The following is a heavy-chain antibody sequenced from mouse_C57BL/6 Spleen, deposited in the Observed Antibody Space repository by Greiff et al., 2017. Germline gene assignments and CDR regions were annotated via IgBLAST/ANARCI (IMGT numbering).Heavy chain of an antibody. CDR3: AHYYGSSWDY. V-gene: IGHV1-64*01. CDR1: GYTFTSYW. D-gene: IGHD1-1*01. Sequence: QVQLQQPGAELVKPGASVKLSCKASGYTFTSYWMHWVKQRPGQGLEWIGMIHPNSGSTNYNEKFKSKATLTIDKSSSTAYMQLSSLTSEDSAVYYCAHYYGSSWDYWGQGTTLTVSS. J-gene: IGHJ2*01. CDR2: IHPNSGST.